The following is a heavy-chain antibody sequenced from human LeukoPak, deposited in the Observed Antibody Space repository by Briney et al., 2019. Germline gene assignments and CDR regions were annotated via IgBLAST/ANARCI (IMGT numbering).Heavy chain of an antibody. V-gene: IGHV6-1*01. CDR3: ARGPGPAGLYSSSWFFDY. CDR2: TYYRSKWYN. Sequence: SQTLSLTCAISGDSVSSNSAAWNWIRQSPSRGLEWLGRTYYRSKWYNDYAVSVKSRITINPDTSKNQFSLQLNSVTPEDTAVYYCARGPGPAGLYSSSWFFDYWGQGTLVTVSS. J-gene: IGHJ4*02. CDR1: GDSVSSNSAA. D-gene: IGHD6-13*01.